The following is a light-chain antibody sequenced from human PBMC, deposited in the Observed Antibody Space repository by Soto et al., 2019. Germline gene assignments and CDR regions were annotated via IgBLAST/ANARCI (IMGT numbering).Light chain of an antibody. V-gene: IGLV2-14*01. Sequence: VLTQPASVSWSPGQSITIPCTGTGSDVGYYNYVSWYQQHPGKAPKLMIYEVSNRPSGVSNRFSGSKSVNTASLTISGLQSEDEADYYCSSYTSSRSYVFGTGTKATVL. CDR2: EVS. J-gene: IGLJ1*01. CDR1: GSDVGYYNY. CDR3: SSYTSSRSYV.